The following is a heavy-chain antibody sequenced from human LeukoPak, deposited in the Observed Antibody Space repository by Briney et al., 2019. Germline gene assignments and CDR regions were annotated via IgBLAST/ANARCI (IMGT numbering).Heavy chain of an antibody. J-gene: IGHJ4*02. CDR2: INHSGST. D-gene: IGHD6-25*01. V-gene: IGHV4-34*01. CDR3: GRERTD. CDR1: GGSFSGYY. Sequence: SETLSLTCAVYGGSFSGYYWSWIRQPPGKGLEWIGEINHSGSTNYNPSLKSRVTISVDTSKNQFSLKRGSVTAADTAGYYCGRERTDWGQGTLVSVSS.